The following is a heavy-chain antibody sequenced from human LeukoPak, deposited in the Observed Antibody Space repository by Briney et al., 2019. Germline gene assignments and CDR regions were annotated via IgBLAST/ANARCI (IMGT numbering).Heavy chain of an antibody. CDR3: ARDSSGYLPFDY. CDR2: ISSSSSYI. J-gene: IGHJ4*02. Sequence: PGGSLRLSWAASGFTFSSYSMNWVRQAPGKGLEWVSSISSSSSYIYYADSVKGRFTISRDNAKNSLYLQMNSLRAEDTAVYYCARDSSGYLPFDYWGQGTLVTVSS. CDR1: GFTFSSYS. V-gene: IGHV3-21*01. D-gene: IGHD3-22*01.